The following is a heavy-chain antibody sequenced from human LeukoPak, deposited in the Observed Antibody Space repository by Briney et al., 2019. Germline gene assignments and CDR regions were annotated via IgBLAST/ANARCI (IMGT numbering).Heavy chain of an antibody. CDR1: GFSFDDYA. V-gene: IGHV3-9*01. Sequence: GGSLRLSCAASGFSFDDYAMHWVRQAPGKGLEWVSGISWNSAGIGYADSVKGRFTISRDNAKNSLYLQMNSLRAEDTALYYCAKDMAAGGTSFDYWGQGALVTVSP. CDR3: AKDMAAGGTSFDY. J-gene: IGHJ4*02. CDR2: ISWNSAGI. D-gene: IGHD6-13*01.